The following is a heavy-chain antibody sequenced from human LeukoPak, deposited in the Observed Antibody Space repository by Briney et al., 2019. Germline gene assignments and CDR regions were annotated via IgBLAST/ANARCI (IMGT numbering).Heavy chain of an antibody. CDR1: GYTFTGYY. CDR3: ARDRYSSSGLDY. Sequence: ASVKVSCKASGYTFTGYYMHWVRQAPGQGLEWMGWINPNSGGTNYAQKFQGRVTMTRDTSISTAYMELSRLRSDDTAVYYCARDRYSSSGLDYWGQGTQVTVSS. V-gene: IGHV1-2*02. CDR2: INPNSGGT. J-gene: IGHJ4*02. D-gene: IGHD6-6*01.